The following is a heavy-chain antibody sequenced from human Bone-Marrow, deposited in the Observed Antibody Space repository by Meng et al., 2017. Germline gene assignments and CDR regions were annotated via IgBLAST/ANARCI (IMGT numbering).Heavy chain of an antibody. CDR2: IYHSGST. D-gene: IGHD3-10*01. Sequence: GSLRLSCAVSGYSISSGYYWGWIRQPPGKGLEGIGSIYHSGSTYYHPSLKSRVTISVATSKNHFSLKPTSVTAADTAVYYCSRDSTGGSGSYYNNYYYGMDVWGQGTTVTVSS. CDR1: GYSISSGYY. CDR3: SRDSTGGSGSYYNNYYYGMDV. V-gene: IGHV4-38-2*02. J-gene: IGHJ6*02.